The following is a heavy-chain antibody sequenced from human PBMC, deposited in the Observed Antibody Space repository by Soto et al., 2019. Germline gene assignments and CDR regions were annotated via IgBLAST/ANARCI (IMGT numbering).Heavy chain of an antibody. D-gene: IGHD2-15*01. CDR2: IIPILGIA. J-gene: IGHJ4*02. Sequence: QVQLVQSGAEVKKPGSSVKVSCKASGGTFSSYTISWVRQAPGQGLEWMGRIIPILGIANYAQKFQGRVTITADKSTSKAYMELSSLRSEDTAVYYCARDPGGTYGGKGRSFDYWGQGTLVTVSS. CDR1: GGTFSSYT. V-gene: IGHV1-69*08. CDR3: ARDPGGTYGGKGRSFDY.